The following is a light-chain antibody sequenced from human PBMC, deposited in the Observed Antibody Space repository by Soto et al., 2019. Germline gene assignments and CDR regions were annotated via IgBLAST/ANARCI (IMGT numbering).Light chain of an antibody. Sequence: QSVLTQPPSASGSLGQSVTISCTGTSSDVGAYTYVSWYQQHPGKAPKLMIYGVTERPSGVPDRFSGSKSGNTASLTVSGLKTEDEAYYYCISYAGSNNYVFGPGTELTVL. CDR1: SSDVGAYTY. J-gene: IGLJ1*01. CDR2: GVT. V-gene: IGLV2-8*01. CDR3: ISYAGSNNYV.